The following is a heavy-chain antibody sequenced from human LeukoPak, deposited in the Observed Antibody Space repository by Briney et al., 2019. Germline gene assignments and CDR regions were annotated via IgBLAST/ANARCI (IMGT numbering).Heavy chain of an antibody. CDR2: IYYSGST. D-gene: IGHD6-19*01. J-gene: IGHJ3*02. CDR1: GGSISSHY. CDR3: GRPYSSGWGLGFHI. V-gene: IGHV4-59*08. Sequence: PSETLSLTCTVSGGSISSHYWSWIRQPPGKGLEWIGCIYYSGSTNYNPSLKSRVTISVDTSKNQFSLKLSSVTAADTAVYYCGRPYSSGWGLGFHIWGQGTMVTVFS.